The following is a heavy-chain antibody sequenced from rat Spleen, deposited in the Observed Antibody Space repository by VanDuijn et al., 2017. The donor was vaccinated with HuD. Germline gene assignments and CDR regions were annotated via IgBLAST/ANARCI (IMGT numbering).Heavy chain of an antibody. CDR3: TTPGMED. D-gene: IGHD1-4*01. J-gene: IGHJ2*01. CDR2: ISNSGGST. CDR1: GFTFSNYG. V-gene: IGHV5-27*01. Sequence: EVQLVESGGGLVKPGRSLKLSCAASGFTFSNYGMAWVRQAPTKGLEWVAFISNSGGSTYYRDSVKGRFTISRDNAKSTLYLQMDSLRSEDTATYYCTTPGMEDWGQGVMVTVSS.